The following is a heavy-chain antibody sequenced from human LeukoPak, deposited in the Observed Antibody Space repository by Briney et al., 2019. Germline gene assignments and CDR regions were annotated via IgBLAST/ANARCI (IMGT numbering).Heavy chain of an antibody. CDR2: ISWNSGSI. CDR1: GFTSDDYA. V-gene: IGHV3-9*02. J-gene: IGHJ4*02. Sequence: PGRSLRLSCAASGFTSDDYAMHWVRQAPGKGLEWVSGISWNSGSIGYADSVKGRFTISRDNAKNSLYLQMNSLRAEDTALYYCAKSTGLAVAGTPFDYWGQGTPVTVSS. D-gene: IGHD6-19*01. CDR3: AKSTGLAVAGTPFDY.